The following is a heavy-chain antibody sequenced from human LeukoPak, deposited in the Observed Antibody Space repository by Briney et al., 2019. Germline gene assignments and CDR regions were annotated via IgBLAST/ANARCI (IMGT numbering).Heavy chain of an antibody. CDR1: GFTFGDYA. CDR3: TRDIRTYYYGSGSY. J-gene: IGHJ4*02. CDR2: IRSKAYGGTT. D-gene: IGHD3-10*01. Sequence: RSLRLSCTASGFTFGDYAMSWVRQAPGKGLEWVGFIRSKAYGGTTEYAASVKGRFTISRDDSKSIAYLQMNSLKTEDTAVYYCTRDIRTYYYGSGSYWGQGTLVTVSS. V-gene: IGHV3-49*04.